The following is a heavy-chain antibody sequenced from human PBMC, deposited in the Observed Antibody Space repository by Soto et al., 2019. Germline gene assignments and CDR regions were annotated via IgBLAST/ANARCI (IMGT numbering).Heavy chain of an antibody. D-gene: IGHD3-22*01. CDR3: AKDITFDSSAYNY. CDR2: LSGDGTTT. Sequence: EVQLLESGGGLVQPGGSLRLSCTASGFTFSSFGMSWVRQAPGKGLEWVSSLSGDGTTTYYVDSVKGRFTFSRDNSKNTLSLQMHSLTPEDTAVYYCAKDITFDSSAYNYWGQGILVTVSS. CDR1: GFTFSSFG. V-gene: IGHV3-23*01. J-gene: IGHJ4*02.